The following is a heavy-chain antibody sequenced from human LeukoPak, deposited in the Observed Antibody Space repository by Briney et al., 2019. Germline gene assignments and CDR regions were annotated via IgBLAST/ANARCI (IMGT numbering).Heavy chain of an antibody. J-gene: IGHJ4*02. CDR1: GGSISSYY. V-gene: IGHV4-59*01. Sequence: SETLSLTCTVSGGSISSYYWSWLRQPPGKGLEWIGYIYCSGSTNYNPSLKSRVTISVDTSKNQFSLKLSSVTAADTAVYYCARDLDYYGSGSWNYWGQGTLVTVSS. CDR3: ARDLDYYGSGSWNY. D-gene: IGHD3-10*01. CDR2: IYCSGST.